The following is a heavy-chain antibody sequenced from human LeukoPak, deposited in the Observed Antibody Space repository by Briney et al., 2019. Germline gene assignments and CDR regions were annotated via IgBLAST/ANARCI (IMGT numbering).Heavy chain of an antibody. Sequence: GASVKVSCKVSGYTLTELSMHWVRQAPGKGLEWMGGFDPEDGETIYAQKFQGRVTITRDTSASTASMELSSLRSEDTAVYYCARTLTPKWNDDAFDIWGQGTMVTVSS. CDR1: GYTLTELS. D-gene: IGHD1-1*01. J-gene: IGHJ3*02. V-gene: IGHV1-24*01. CDR3: ARTLTPKWNDDAFDI. CDR2: FDPEDGET.